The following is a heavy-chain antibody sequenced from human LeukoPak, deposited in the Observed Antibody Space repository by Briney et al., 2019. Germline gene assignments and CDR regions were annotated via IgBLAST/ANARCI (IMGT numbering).Heavy chain of an antibody. CDR1: GFIFRSYA. CDR3: AKDSDYYDLSTFYGMDV. D-gene: IGHD3-9*01. Sequence: TGGSLRLSCAASGFIFRSYAMSWVRQAPGKGLEWVSDIRSSGGTTYYADSVKGRFTISRDNSKNTLYLQMNSLRADDTAVYYCAKDSDYYDLSTFYGMDVWGQGTTVTVSS. J-gene: IGHJ6*02. CDR2: IRSSGGTT. V-gene: IGHV3-23*01.